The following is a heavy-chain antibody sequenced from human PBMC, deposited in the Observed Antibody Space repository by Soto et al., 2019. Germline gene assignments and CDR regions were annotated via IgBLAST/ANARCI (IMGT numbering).Heavy chain of an antibody. CDR2: VKRKSDGETT. D-gene: IGHD1-26*01. J-gene: IGHJ4*02. Sequence: PGGSLRLSXAGSGFIFGDAWLSWVRQAPGKGLEWVGRVKRKSDGETTDYAAPVTGRFTTSRDDSKPTVYLQMNSLKIEDTGIYYCVAGSPFEYWGQGTLVTVSS. CDR3: VAGSPFEY. V-gene: IGHV3-15*05. CDR1: GFIFGDAW.